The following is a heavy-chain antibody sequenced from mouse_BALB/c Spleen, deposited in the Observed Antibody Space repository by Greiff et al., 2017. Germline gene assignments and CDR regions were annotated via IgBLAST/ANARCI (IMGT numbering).Heavy chain of an antibody. Sequence: GQLQQSGPELVKPGASVKISCKASGYTFTDYNMHWVKQSHGKSLEWIGYIYPYNGGTGYNQKFKSKATLTVDNSSSTAYMELRSLTSEDSAVYYCASWDGAWFAYWGQGTLVTVSA. J-gene: IGHJ3*01. CDR3: ASWDGAWFAY. D-gene: IGHD4-1*01. CDR2: IYPYNGGT. CDR1: GYTFTDYN. V-gene: IGHV1S29*02.